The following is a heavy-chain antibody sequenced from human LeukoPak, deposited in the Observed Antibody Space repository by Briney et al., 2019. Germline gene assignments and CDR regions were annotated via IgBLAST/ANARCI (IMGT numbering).Heavy chain of an antibody. Sequence: ASVKVSCKASGYTFTSYDINWVRQATGQELEWMGWMNPNSGNTGYAQKFQGRVTMTRNTSISTAYMELSSLRSEDTAVYYCARGGGYSYGYPLDYWGQGTLVTVSS. J-gene: IGHJ4*02. CDR3: ARGGGYSYGYPLDY. D-gene: IGHD5-18*01. V-gene: IGHV1-8*01. CDR1: GYTFTSYD. CDR2: MNPNSGNT.